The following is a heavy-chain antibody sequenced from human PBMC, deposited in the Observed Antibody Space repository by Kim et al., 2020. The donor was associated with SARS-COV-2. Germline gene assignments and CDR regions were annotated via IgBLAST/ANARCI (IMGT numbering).Heavy chain of an antibody. CDR1: GGSVSSDDYY. J-gene: IGHJ6*02. D-gene: IGHD3-22*01. CDR3: ARSRDTSGYYRGMDV. CDR2: IYYSWTT. Sequence: SETLSLTCTVSGGSVSSDDYYWTWIRQPPGKGLEWIGNIYYSWTTNYNPSLKSRVTISVDTSKNQFSLKLSSLTAADTATYYCARSRDTSGYYRGMDVWGQGTTVTVS. V-gene: IGHV4-61*08.